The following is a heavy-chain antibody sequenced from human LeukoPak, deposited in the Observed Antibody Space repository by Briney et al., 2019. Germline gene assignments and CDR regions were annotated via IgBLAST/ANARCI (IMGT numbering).Heavy chain of an antibody. V-gene: IGHV1-2*02. D-gene: IGHD2-15*01. CDR1: EYTFTDFY. J-gene: IGHJ4*02. CDR2: TNPNSGGT. Sequence: ASVKVSCKASEYTFTDFYIHWVRQAPGQGLEWMGWTNPNSGGTKYAQRFQGRVTMTRDTSISTAYMDLSRLTSDDTAVYYCARDTSGGPDYWGQGSLVTVSS. CDR3: ARDTSGGPDY.